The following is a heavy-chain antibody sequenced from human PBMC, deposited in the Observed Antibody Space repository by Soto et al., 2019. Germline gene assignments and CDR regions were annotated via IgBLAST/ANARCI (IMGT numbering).Heavy chain of an antibody. D-gene: IGHD2-15*01. CDR3: ARYCSGGSCYSEAAGFDY. CDR1: GGTFSSYA. V-gene: IGHV1-69*06. Sequence: QVQLVQSGAEVKKPGSSVKVSCKASGGTFSSYAISWVRQAPGQGLEWLGGIIPIFGTANYAQKFQGRVTLTADKSTSTAYMGLSSPRSEDTAVYYCARYCSGGSCYSEAAGFDYWGQGTLVTVSS. J-gene: IGHJ4*02. CDR2: IIPIFGTA.